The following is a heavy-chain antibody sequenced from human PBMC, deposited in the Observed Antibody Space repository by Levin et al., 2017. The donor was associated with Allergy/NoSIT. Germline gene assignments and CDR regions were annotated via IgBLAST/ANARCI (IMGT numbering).Heavy chain of an antibody. Sequence: GESLKISCAASGFTFSSYWMSWVRQAPGKGLEWVANIKQDGSEKYYVDSVKGRFTISRDNAKNSLYLQMNSLRAEDTAVYYCARVGVYQLLSSDYYYGMDVWGQGTTVTVSS. V-gene: IGHV3-7*01. CDR3: ARVGVYQLLSSDYYYGMDV. D-gene: IGHD2-2*01. J-gene: IGHJ6*02. CDR1: GFTFSSYW. CDR2: IKQDGSEK.